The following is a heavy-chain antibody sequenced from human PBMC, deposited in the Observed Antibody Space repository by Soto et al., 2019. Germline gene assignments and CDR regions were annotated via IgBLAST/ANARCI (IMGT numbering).Heavy chain of an antibody. D-gene: IGHD3-9*01. CDR2: IWYDGSNK. Sequence: QVQLVESGGGVVQPGRSLRLSCAASGFTFSSYGMHWVRQAPGKGLEWVAVIWYDGSNKYYADVVKGRFTISRDNSKNTLYLQINSPRAEDTAVYYCAREGRYVDWYPSGYWGQGTLVTGSS. CDR3: AREGRYVDWYPSGY. V-gene: IGHV3-33*01. J-gene: IGHJ4*02. CDR1: GFTFSSYG.